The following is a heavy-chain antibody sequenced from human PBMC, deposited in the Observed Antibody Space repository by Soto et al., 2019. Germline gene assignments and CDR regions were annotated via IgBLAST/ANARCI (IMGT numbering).Heavy chain of an antibody. CDR3: ARATYYYGSGSSVDWYYGMDV. J-gene: IGHJ6*02. CDR2: IYYSGST. CDR1: GGSISSGGYY. Sequence: PSETLSLTCTVSGGSISSGGYYWSWIRQHPGKGLEWIGYIYYSGSTYYNPSLKSRVTISVDTSKNQFSLKLSSVTAADTAVYYCARATYYYGSGSSVDWYYGMDVWGQGTTVTVS. D-gene: IGHD3-10*01. V-gene: IGHV4-31*03.